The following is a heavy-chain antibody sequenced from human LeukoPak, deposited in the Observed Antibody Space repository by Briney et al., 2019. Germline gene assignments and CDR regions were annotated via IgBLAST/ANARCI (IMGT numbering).Heavy chain of an antibody. CDR2: ISGSGGST. J-gene: IGHJ4*02. D-gene: IGHD3-9*01. CDR3: AREAGILTGYYKSSYYFDY. CDR1: GFTFSSYA. V-gene: IGHV3-23*01. Sequence: GGSLRLSCAASGFTFSSYAMSWVRQAPGKGLEWVSAISGSGGSTYYADSVKGRFTISRDNSKNTLFLQMNSLRAEDTAVYHCAREAGILTGYYKSSYYFDYWGQGTLVTVSS.